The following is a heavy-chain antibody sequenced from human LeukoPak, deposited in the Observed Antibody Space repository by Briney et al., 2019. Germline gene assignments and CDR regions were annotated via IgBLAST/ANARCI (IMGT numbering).Heavy chain of an antibody. V-gene: IGHV3-11*06. D-gene: IGHD3-10*01. Sequence: GGSLRLSCAASGFTFSDYYMSWIRQAPGKGLEWVSYISSSSSYTNYADSVKGRFTISRDNAKDSLYLQMNSLRAEDTAVYYCARDATMVRGVDYWGQGTLVTVSS. CDR1: GFTFSDYY. J-gene: IGHJ4*02. CDR3: ARDATMVRGVDY. CDR2: ISSSSSYT.